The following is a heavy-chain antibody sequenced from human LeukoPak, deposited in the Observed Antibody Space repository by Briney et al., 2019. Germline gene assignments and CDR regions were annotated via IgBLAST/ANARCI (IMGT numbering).Heavy chain of an antibody. J-gene: IGHJ4*02. V-gene: IGHV3-9*01. CDR1: GFTFDDYA. D-gene: IGHD3-3*01. CDR3: AKDFLVGGVVIYYFDY. Sequence: GGSLRLSCAASGFTFDDYAMHWVRQAPGKGLEWVSGINWNSGTMGYADSVKGRFTISRDNSKNTLYLQMNSLRAEDTAVYYCAKDFLVGGVVIYYFDYWGQGTLVTVSS. CDR2: INWNSGTM.